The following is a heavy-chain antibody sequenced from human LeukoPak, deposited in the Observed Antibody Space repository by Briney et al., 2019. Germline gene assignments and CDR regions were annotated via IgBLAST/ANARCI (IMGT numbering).Heavy chain of an antibody. D-gene: IGHD1-26*01. CDR2: ISSDGSVI. CDR3: ARDSGGSYKAFDI. J-gene: IGHJ3*02. Sequence: GGSLRLSCAASGVPFSASWMHWVRQAPGKGLAWVSHISSDGSVIVYADSVKGRFTISRDNAKNTLYLQMNSLRVDDTAVYYCARDSGGSYKAFDIWGQGTMVTVSS. CDR1: GVPFSASW. V-gene: IGHV3-74*01.